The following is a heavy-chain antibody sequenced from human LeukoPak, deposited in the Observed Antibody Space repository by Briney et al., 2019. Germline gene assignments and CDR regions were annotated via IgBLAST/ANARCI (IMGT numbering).Heavy chain of an antibody. V-gene: IGHV4-59*01. CDR2: IEYSGST. CDR3: AREAWVSGDSKYRYYGIDV. CDR1: GASISSYY. D-gene: IGHD4-17*01. Sequence: SETLSLTCTVSGASISSYYWSWIRQPPGKGLEWIGYIEYSGSTNYTPSLKSRVTISVDTSKNQFSLKLSSVTAADTALYYCAREAWVSGDSKYRYYGIDVWGQGTTVTVSS. J-gene: IGHJ6*02.